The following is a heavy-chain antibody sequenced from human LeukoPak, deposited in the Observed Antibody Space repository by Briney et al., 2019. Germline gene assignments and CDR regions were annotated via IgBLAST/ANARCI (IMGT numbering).Heavy chain of an antibody. V-gene: IGHV1-18*01. D-gene: IGHD3-22*01. Sequence: EASVNVSYKASGYTLTSYGLSWVRQAPGQGREGVGWISAYNDNTDYAQDLQGRVAITADTSTSTAYMELRNLTSADTAVYYCARKGYYDRSGYYSSYCSMDVWGQGTTVTVSS. J-gene: IGHJ6*02. CDR2: ISAYNDNT. CDR1: GYTLTSYG. CDR3: ARKGYYDRSGYYSSYCSMDV.